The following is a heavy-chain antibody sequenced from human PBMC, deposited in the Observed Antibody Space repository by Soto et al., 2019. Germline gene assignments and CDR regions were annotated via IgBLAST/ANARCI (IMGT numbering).Heavy chain of an antibody. D-gene: IGHD2-21*01. CDR1: GGTFSSYA. CDR3: ARSQNVGVRRGGGWFDP. V-gene: IGHV1-69*12. Sequence: QVQLVQSGAEVKKPGSSVKVSCKASGGTFSSYAISWVRQAPGQGLEWMGGIIPIFGTANYAQKFQGRVTITADESTSTAYMELSSLRSEDTAVYYCARSQNVGVRRGGGWFDPWGQGTLVTVSS. CDR2: IIPIFGTA. J-gene: IGHJ5*02.